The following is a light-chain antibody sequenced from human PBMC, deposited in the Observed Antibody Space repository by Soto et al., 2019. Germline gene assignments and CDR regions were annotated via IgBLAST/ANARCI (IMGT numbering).Light chain of an antibody. CDR2: DDN. J-gene: IGLJ1*01. Sequence: QCVLAHPPSVSAAPGQEVTISCSGSSSNIGGNSVSWYQQLPGTAPKLLIYDDNKRPSGIPDRFSGSKSGTSATLGITGFQTGDEADYYCGSWDSSLSDYVFGTGTKVTVL. CDR3: GSWDSSLSDYV. V-gene: IGLV1-51*01. CDR1: SSNIGGNS.